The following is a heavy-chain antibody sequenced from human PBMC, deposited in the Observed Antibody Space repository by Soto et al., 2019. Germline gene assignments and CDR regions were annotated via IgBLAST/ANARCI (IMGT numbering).Heavy chain of an antibody. CDR1: GDSVSQYY. Sequence: PSETLSLTCTVSGDSVSQYYWNWIRQPAGKGLEWIGRIHSTRSPDYNPSLKSRVTLSVDTSKNQFSLKLSLTSVTAADTAVYYCARSPAYGDYANLDTWGQGTLVSVSS. V-gene: IGHV4-4*07. CDR3: ARSPAYGDYANLDT. J-gene: IGHJ5*02. D-gene: IGHD4-17*01. CDR2: IHSTRSP.